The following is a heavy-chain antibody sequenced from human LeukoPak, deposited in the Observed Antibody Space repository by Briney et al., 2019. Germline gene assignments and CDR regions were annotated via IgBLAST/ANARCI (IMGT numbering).Heavy chain of an antibody. Sequence: SETLSLTCTVSGGSVSSGSYYWSWIRQSPGKGLECIGYVYYSGSTNYNPSLKSRVTISVDTSKNQFSLKLSSVTAADTAVYYRSRNEREINCGGDCYSRGFDPWGQGTLVTVSS. J-gene: IGHJ5*02. CDR2: VYYSGST. V-gene: IGHV4-61*01. CDR1: GGSVSSGSYY. CDR3: SRNEREINCGGDCYSRGFDP. D-gene: IGHD2-21*02.